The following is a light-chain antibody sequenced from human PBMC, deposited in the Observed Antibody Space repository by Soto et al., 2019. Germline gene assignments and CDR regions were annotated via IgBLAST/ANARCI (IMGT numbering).Light chain of an antibody. CDR3: QVWDSTSPGVV. V-gene: IGLV3-21*02. CDR1: NIGRKS. CDR2: EDS. J-gene: IGLJ2*01. Sequence: SYELTQPPSVSVAPGQTARITCGGNNIGRKSVHWYQQKPGQAPVLVVYEDSARPSGIPERFSGSNSGNTATLTVSRVEAGDEADYLCQVWDSTSPGVVFGGGTKLTVL.